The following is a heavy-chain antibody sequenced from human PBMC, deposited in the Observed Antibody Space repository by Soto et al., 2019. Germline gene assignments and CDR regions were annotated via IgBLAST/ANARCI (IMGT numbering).Heavy chain of an antibody. CDR1: GFTFSNAW. Sequence: EVQLVESGGGLVKPGGSLRLSCAASGFTFSNAWMNWVRQAPGKGLEWVGRIKSKTDGGTTDYAAPVKGRFTISRDDSKNTLYLQMNSLKTEDTAVYYCTARHSSSWYPQYGMDVWGQGTTVTVSS. D-gene: IGHD6-13*01. CDR2: IKSKTDGGTT. CDR3: TARHSSSWYPQYGMDV. V-gene: IGHV3-15*07. J-gene: IGHJ6*02.